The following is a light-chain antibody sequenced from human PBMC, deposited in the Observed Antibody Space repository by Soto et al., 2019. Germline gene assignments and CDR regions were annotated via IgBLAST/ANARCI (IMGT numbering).Light chain of an antibody. V-gene: IGLV3-1*01. CDR2: QDS. CDR3: QAWDSSTVV. CDR1: KLGDKY. J-gene: IGLJ2*01. Sequence: SYELTQPPSVSVSPGQTASITCSGDKLGDKYACWYQQKPGQSPVVVIYQDSKRPSGTPERVSGSKSGNTATLTISGTQAMDEADYYCQAWDSSTVVFGGGTKLTVL.